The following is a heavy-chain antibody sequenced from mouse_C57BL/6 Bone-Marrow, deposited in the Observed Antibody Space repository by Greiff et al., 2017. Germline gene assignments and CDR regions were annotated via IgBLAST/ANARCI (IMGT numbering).Heavy chain of an antibody. V-gene: IGHV1-55*01. J-gene: IGHJ4*01. Sequence: QVQLQQPGAELVKPGASVKMSCKASGYTFTSYWITWVKQRPGQGLEWIGDIYPGSGSTTYNEKFKSKATLTVDTSSSTAYMQLSSLTSEDSAVYYCARPHGYYHYAIDYWGQGTSVTVSS. CDR3: ARPHGYYHYAIDY. CDR1: GYTFTSYW. CDR2: IYPGSGST. D-gene: IGHD2-3*01.